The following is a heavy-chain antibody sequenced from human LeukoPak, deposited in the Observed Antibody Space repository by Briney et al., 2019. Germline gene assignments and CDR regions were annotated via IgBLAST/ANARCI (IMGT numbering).Heavy chain of an antibody. CDR1: GGFFSGYY. CDR2: IYYSGST. D-gene: IGHD2-2*01. J-gene: IGHJ6*02. Sequence: PSETLSLTCAVYGGFFSGYYWGWIRQPPGKGLEWIGSIYYSGSTYYNPSLKSRVTISVDTSKNQFSLKLSSVTAADTAVYYCARSIPAATLYYYYYGMDVWGQGTAVTVSS. CDR3: ARSIPAATLYYYYYGMDV. V-gene: IGHV4-39*01.